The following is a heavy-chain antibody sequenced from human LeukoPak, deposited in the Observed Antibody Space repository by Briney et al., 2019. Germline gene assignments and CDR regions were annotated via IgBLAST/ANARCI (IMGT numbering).Heavy chain of an antibody. CDR2: IRSKGNSYAT. Sequence: SGGSLRLSCAASGFTFSGSAMHWVRQASGKGLEWVGRIRSKGNSYATAYAASVKGRFTISRDDSKNTAYLQMNSLKTEDTAVCYCAREGSGGTSFDPWGQGTLVTVSS. D-gene: IGHD2-15*01. V-gene: IGHV3-73*01. CDR3: AREGSGGTSFDP. J-gene: IGHJ5*02. CDR1: GFTFSGSA.